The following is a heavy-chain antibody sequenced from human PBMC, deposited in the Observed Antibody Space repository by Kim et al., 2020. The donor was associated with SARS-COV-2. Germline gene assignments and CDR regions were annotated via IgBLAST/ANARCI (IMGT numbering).Heavy chain of an antibody. V-gene: IGHV3-7*01. CDR3: ARDWMVRGVIHYYYYGMDV. Sequence: GGSLRLSCAASGFTFSSYWMSWVRQAPGKGLEWVANIKQDGSEKYYVDSVKGRFTIPRDNAKNSLYLQMNSLRAEDTAVYYCARDWMVRGVIHYYYYGMDVWGQGTTVTVSS. CDR2: IKQDGSEK. CDR1: GFTFSSYW. J-gene: IGHJ6*02. D-gene: IGHD3-10*01.